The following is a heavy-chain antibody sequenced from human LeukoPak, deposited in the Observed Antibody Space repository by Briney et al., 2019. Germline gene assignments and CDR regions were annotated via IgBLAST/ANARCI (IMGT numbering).Heavy chain of an antibody. CDR2: INSDGSRT. CDR1: GFTFSSYW. CDR3: ARSAGYSSSWAFDY. Sequence: PGGSLRLSCGVSGFTFSSYWLHWVRQAPGMGLEWLSRINSDGSRTDYADSVKGRFTISRDNSKNTLYLQMNSLRAEDTAVYYCARSAGYSSSWAFDYWGQGTLVTVSS. D-gene: IGHD6-13*01. J-gene: IGHJ4*02. V-gene: IGHV3-74*01.